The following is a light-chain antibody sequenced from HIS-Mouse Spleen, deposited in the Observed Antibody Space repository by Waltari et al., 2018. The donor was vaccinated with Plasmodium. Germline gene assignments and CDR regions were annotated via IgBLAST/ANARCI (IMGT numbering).Light chain of an antibody. CDR3: QQLNSYPPYT. Sequence: DFQLTQSPSFLSASVGDRVTIPCRASQGMSSYLACYQETPWKAPKLLTYAASTLQSGVPSRFSGRGSGTEFTLTISSLQPEDFATYYCQQLNSYPPYTFGQGTKLEIK. V-gene: IGKV1-9*01. CDR2: AAS. J-gene: IGKJ2*01. CDR1: QGMSSY.